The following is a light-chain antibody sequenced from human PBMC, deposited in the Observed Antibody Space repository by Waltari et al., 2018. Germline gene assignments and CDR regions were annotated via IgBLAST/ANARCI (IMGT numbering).Light chain of an antibody. CDR2: GAS. CDR1: QSVSSSH. V-gene: IGKV3-20*01. Sequence: EIVLTQSPGTLSLSPGERATLSCRATQSVSSSHLAWYQQKPGQAPRLLISGASSRATGIPDRFSASGSGTDFTLTISRLEPEDFAVYYCQQYGSSPGTFGPGTKVEIK. J-gene: IGKJ1*01. CDR3: QQYGSSPGT.